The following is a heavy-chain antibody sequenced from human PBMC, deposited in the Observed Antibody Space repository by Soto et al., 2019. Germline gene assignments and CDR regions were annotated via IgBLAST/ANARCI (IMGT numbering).Heavy chain of an antibody. D-gene: IGHD3-3*01. CDR2: IYWYDDE. Sequence: QITLNESGPTQVKPRQTLTLTCTFSGFSLTTSGVGVGWIRQSPGKAPEWLALIYWYDDERYSPSLKSRLTITKDTSKNQVVLTMADLDPADTATYYCAHRVLRTVFGLVTTTAIYFDFWGQGTPVAVSS. CDR3: AHRVLRTVFGLVTTTAIYFDF. J-gene: IGHJ4*02. V-gene: IGHV2-5*01. CDR1: GFSLTTSGVG.